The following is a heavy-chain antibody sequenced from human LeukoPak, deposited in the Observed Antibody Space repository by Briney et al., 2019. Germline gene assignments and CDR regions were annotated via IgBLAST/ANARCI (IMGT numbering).Heavy chain of an antibody. CDR1: GGSVSSGSYY. D-gene: IGHD3-3*01. J-gene: IGHJ4*02. Sequence: HPSETLSLTCTVSGGSVSSGSYYWSWIRQPPGKGLEWIGNIYYSGSTNYNPSVKSRVTISVDTSKNQFSLKLSSVTAADTAVYYCARVNRITIFGVVITNYYFDYWGQGTLVTVSS. CDR2: IYYSGST. V-gene: IGHV4-61*01. CDR3: ARVNRITIFGVVITNYYFDY.